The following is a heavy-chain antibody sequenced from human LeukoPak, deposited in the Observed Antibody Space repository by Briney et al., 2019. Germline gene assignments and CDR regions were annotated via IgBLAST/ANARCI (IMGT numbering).Heavy chain of an antibody. CDR3: ARSLVTTKGNYYYYMDV. CDR2: MYYSGST. J-gene: IGHJ6*03. Sequence: SETLSLTCTVSGGSVSGYYWSWIRQPPGKGLEWIGYMYYSGSTNYNPSLKSRVTISVDTSKNQFSLKLSSVTAADTAVYYCARSLVTTKGNYYYYMDVWGKGTTVTISS. D-gene: IGHD4-17*01. CDR1: GGSVSGYY. V-gene: IGHV4-59*02.